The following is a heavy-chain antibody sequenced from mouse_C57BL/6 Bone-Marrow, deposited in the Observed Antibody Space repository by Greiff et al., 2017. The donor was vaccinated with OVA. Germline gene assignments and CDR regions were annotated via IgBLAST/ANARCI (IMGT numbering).Heavy chain of an antibody. CDR2: ISSGGSYT. J-gene: IGHJ2*01. CDR3: ARLLHFDY. V-gene: IGHV5-6*01. Sequence: VQLKESGGDLVKPGGSLKLSCAASGFTFSSYGMSWVRQTPDKRLEWVATISSGGSYTYYPDSVKGRFTISRDNAKNTLYLQMSSLKSEDTAMYYCARLLHFDYWGQGTTLTVSS. CDR1: GFTFSSYG. D-gene: IGHD1-1*01.